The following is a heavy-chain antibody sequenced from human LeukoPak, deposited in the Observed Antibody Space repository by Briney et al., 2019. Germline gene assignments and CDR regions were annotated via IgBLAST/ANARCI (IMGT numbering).Heavy chain of an antibody. D-gene: IGHD5-18*01. Sequence: SDTLSLTCTVSGGSIGSSTYYWGWIRQAPGKGLEWIGSIYYSGTTYYNPSLQRRVTISVDTSRNQFSLKLSSVTVADTAVYYCARFSYGRLAAFDYWGQGTLVTVSS. J-gene: IGHJ4*02. CDR2: IYYSGTT. V-gene: IGHV4-39*07. CDR3: ARFSYGRLAAFDY. CDR1: GGSIGSSTYY.